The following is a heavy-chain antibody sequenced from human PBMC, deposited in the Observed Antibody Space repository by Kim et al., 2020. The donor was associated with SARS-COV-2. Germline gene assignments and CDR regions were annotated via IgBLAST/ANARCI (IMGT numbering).Heavy chain of an antibody. J-gene: IGHJ5*02. CDR3: VSSPGP. D-gene: IGHD3-16*02. Sequence: GGSLRHSCIASGFNFSDHWMHWVRQAPGTGPVWVSCIRGDGSTTNYADSVRGRFTVSRDNARNTLYLQMNSLRVEDTAVYYCVSSPGPWGQGTLVTVSS. CDR2: IRGDGSTT. CDR1: GFNFSDHW. V-gene: IGHV3-74*01.